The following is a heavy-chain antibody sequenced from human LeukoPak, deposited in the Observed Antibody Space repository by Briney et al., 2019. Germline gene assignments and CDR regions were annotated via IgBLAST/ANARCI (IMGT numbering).Heavy chain of an antibody. CDR1: GYTFTGYY. Sequence: ASVKVSCKASGYTFTGYYMHWVRQAPGQGLEWMGGINPNSGGTNYAQKFQGRVTMTRDTSISTAYMELSRLRSDDTAVYYCARAESRWELHPGYYFDYWGQGTLVTVSS. D-gene: IGHD1-26*01. V-gene: IGHV1-2*02. CDR3: ARAESRWELHPGYYFDY. J-gene: IGHJ4*02. CDR2: INPNSGGT.